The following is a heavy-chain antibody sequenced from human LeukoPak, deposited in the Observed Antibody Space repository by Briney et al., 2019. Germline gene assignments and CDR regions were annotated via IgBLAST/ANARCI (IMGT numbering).Heavy chain of an antibody. CDR2: IYYSGST. Sequence: PSETLSLTCTVSGGSISSGDYYWGWIRQPPGKGLEWIGYIYYSGSTYYNPSLKNRVTISVDTSKNQFSLKLSSVTAADTAVYYCARSYDSSGYYPSRFDYWGQGTLVTVSS. CDR1: GGSISSGDYY. D-gene: IGHD3-22*01. CDR3: ARSYDSSGYYPSRFDY. V-gene: IGHV4-30-4*01. J-gene: IGHJ4*02.